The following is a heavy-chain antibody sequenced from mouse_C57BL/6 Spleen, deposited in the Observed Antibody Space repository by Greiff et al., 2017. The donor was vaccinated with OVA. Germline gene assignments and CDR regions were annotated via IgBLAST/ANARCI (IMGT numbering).Heavy chain of an antibody. Sequence: QVQLQQPGAELVKPGASVKLSCKASGYTFTSYWMHWVKQRPGQGLEWIGEIDPSDSYPNYNQKFKGKSTLTVDKSSSTAYMQLSSLTSEDSAVYYCARPDYYGSSYGYVEGWGAGITVTVAS. V-gene: IGHV1-69*01. J-gene: IGHJ1*01. CDR1: GYTFTSYW. D-gene: IGHD1-1*01. CDR2: IDPSDSYP. CDR3: ARPDYYGSSYGYVEG.